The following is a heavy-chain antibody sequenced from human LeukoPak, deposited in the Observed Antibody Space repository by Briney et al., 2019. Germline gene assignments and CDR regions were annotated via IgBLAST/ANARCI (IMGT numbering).Heavy chain of an antibody. Sequence: GGSLRLSCAASGFTFNIYTMHWVRQAPGRGLEWVAFISHDGSNKYYGDSVQGRFTISRDNSKSTLYLQMNSLRAEDTAVYHCATEGPNNGWYYFDCWGQGTLVTVSS. CDR2: ISHDGSNK. J-gene: IGHJ4*02. CDR3: ATEGPNNGWYYFDC. D-gene: IGHD6-19*01. CDR1: GFTFNIYT. V-gene: IGHV3-30-3*01.